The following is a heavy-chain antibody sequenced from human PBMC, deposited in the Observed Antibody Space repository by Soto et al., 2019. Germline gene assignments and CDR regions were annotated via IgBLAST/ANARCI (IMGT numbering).Heavy chain of an antibody. CDR2: ISHSGAT. V-gene: IGHV4-34*02. CDR3: ARQKNYWFYGMDV. J-gene: IGHJ6*02. D-gene: IGHD2-15*01. CDR1: GGSSSAYY. Sequence: QVQIEQWGAGLLKPSETLSLTCAVYGGSSSAYYWSLIRQPPGKGLEWIGQISHSGATDYNPSHKSPVSISGDTSKTQFSLILTSVTAADTAVYYCARQKNYWFYGMDVWGQGTTVTVSS.